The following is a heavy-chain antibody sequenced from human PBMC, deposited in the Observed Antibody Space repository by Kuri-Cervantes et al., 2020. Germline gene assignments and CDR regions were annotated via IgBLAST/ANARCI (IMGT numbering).Heavy chain of an antibody. Sequence: ASVKVSCKASGYTFTSYAMHWVRQAPGQNLEWMGWINVGNGNTEHSQKFQDRVTISRDTSATTVYMELSSLRYDDTAVYYCARGLRAVLAVPTAPFDYWGQGTVVTVSS. D-gene: IGHD2-21*02. CDR3: ARGLRAVLAVPTAPFDY. J-gene: IGHJ4*02. V-gene: IGHV1-3*01. CDR2: INVGNGNT. CDR1: GYTFTSYA.